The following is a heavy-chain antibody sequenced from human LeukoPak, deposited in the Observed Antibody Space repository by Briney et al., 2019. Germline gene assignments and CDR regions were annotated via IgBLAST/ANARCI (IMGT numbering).Heavy chain of an antibody. CDR3: AKAGCEMAAFTGALDI. CDR2: ISSSGSTI. D-gene: IGHD5-24*01. V-gene: IGHV3-48*03. Sequence: GGSLRLSCAASGFTFSSYEMNWVRQAPGKGLEWVSYISSSGSTIYYADSVKGRFTISRDNSRHTLYLQLNSLRAEDTAIYHCAKAGCEMAAFTGALDIWGQGTMVTVSS. J-gene: IGHJ3*02. CDR1: GFTFSSYE.